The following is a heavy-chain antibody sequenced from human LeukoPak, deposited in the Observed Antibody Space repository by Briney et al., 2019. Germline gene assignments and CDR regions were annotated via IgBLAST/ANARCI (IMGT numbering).Heavy chain of an antibody. V-gene: IGHV1-2*02. CDR2: INPNSGGT. D-gene: IGHD6-19*01. CDR1: GYTFTGYY. CDR3: APAVAGDYFDS. Sequence: ASVKVSCKASGYTFTGYYMHWVRQAPGQGLEWMGWINPNSGGTNYAQKFQGRVTMTRNTSIRTAYMELSRLRSDDTAVYYCAPAVAGDYFDSWGQGTLVTVSS. J-gene: IGHJ4*02.